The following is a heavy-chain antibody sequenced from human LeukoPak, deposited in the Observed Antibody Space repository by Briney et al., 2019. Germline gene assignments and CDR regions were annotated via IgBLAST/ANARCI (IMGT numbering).Heavy chain of an antibody. CDR2: ISGSGGST. Sequence: GGSLRLSCAASGFTFSSYAMSWVRQAPGKGLEWVSAISGSGGSTYYADSVKGRFTISRDNSKNTLYLQMNSLRAEDTAVYYCAKSPAYYSSGWYGGYYFDYWGQGTLVTVSS. V-gene: IGHV3-23*01. J-gene: IGHJ4*02. D-gene: IGHD6-19*01. CDR1: GFTFSSYA. CDR3: AKSPAYYSSGWYGGYYFDY.